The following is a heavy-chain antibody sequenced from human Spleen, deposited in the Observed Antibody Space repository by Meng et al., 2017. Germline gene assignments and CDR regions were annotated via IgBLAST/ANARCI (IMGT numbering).Heavy chain of an antibody. CDR1: GYRFTNNW. CDR3: ARHSSGSVTDWFDR. Sequence: GESLKISCQASGYRFTNNWIGWVRQMPGKGLEWMGVIYPGDSDTRYSPSFQGQVTISADKSTSTTFLQWSSLKASDTAMYYCARHSSGSVTDWFDRWGQGTLVTVSS. CDR2: IYPGDSDT. D-gene: IGHD3-10*01. J-gene: IGHJ5*02. V-gene: IGHV5-51*01.